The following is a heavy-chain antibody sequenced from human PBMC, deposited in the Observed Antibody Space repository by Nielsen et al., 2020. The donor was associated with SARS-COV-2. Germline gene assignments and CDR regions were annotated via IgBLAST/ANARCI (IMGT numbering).Heavy chain of an antibody. Sequence: SETLSLTCTVSGFSISIGGYYWSWIRHHPGKGLEWIGYIYFSGRTCYNPSLKSRVTISVDTSKNQFSLSLRSVTAADTAVYYCARESSGYDHYNYGMDVWGQGTTVTVSS. CDR3: ARESSGYDHYNYGMDV. CDR1: GFSISIGGYY. V-gene: IGHV4-31*03. J-gene: IGHJ6*02. D-gene: IGHD5-12*01. CDR2: IYFSGRT.